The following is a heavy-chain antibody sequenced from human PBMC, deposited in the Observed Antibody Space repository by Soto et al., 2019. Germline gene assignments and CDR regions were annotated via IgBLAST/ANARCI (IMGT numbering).Heavy chain of an antibody. V-gene: IGHV4-34*01. CDR2: ITHDGST. D-gene: IGHD3-10*01. J-gene: IGHJ4*01. CDR3: ARADFKITIVSLAGFDY. CDR1: GGSFSGYY. Sequence: QVQLQQWGAGLLKPSETLSLTCAVYGGSFSGYYWSWIRQPPGKGLGWIGEITHDGSTNYNPSLKRRIYITVDTSYTPLSLMLSVVTAAAAAFYYSARADFKITIVSLAGFDYWGQGTLVTVS.